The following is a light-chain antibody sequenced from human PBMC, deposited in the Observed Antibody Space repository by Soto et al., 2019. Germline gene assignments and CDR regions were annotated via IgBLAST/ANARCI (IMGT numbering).Light chain of an antibody. CDR3: QQYNTYPLT. CDR2: DAS. V-gene: IGKV1-5*01. Sequence: DIQMTQSPSTLSASVGDRVTITCRASQIIGTWLAWYQQKPGKAPKLLIYDASNLETGVPSRFSGSRSGTEFTLTISSLQPDDPATYYCQQYNTYPLTFGGGTKVELK. CDR1: QIIGTW. J-gene: IGKJ4*01.